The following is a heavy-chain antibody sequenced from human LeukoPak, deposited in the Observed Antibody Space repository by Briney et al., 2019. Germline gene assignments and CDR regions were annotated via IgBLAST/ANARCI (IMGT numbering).Heavy chain of an antibody. Sequence: ASVKVSCKASGYTFTSYGISWVRQAPGQGLEWMGWISAYNGNTNYAQKLQGRVTMTTDTSTSTAYMELRSLRSDDTAVYYCARIDSSGYSYYYYYMDVWGKGTTVTISS. CDR3: ARIDSSGYSYYYYYMDV. V-gene: IGHV1-18*01. D-gene: IGHD3-22*01. CDR1: GYTFTSYG. J-gene: IGHJ6*03. CDR2: ISAYNGNT.